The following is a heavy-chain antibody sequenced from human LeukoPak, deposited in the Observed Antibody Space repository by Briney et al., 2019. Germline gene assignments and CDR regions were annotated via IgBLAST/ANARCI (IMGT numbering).Heavy chain of an antibody. CDR2: INPNSGGT. CDR1: GYTFTGYY. CDR3: ARDQWELRSHLDP. Sequence: ASVKVSCKASGYTFTGYYMRWVRQAPGQGLEWMGWINPNSGGTNYAQKFQGRVTMTRDTSISTAYMELSRLRSDDTAVYYCARDQWELRSHLDPWGQGTLVTVSS. J-gene: IGHJ5*02. D-gene: IGHD1-26*01. V-gene: IGHV1-2*02.